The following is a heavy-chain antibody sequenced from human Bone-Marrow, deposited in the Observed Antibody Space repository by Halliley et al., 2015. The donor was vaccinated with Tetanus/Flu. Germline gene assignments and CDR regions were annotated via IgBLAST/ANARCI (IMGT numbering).Heavy chain of an antibody. Sequence: QLVQSGAEVKKPGASVKVSCKASGYTFSSHDINWVRQATGQGLEWMGWMNPNSGNTGYAPKFQGRVTMTRDTAMSTAYMELSRLRSEDTAVYYCARGRGQEYYFDYWGHGTLVTVSS. CDR2: MNPNSGNT. CDR1: GYTFSSHD. V-gene: IGHV1-8*01. D-gene: IGHD6-6*01. CDR3: ARGRGQEYYFDY. J-gene: IGHJ4*01.